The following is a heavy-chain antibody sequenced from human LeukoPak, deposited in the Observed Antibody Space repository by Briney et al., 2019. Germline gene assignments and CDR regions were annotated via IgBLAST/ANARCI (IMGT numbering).Heavy chain of an antibody. V-gene: IGHV1-69-2*01. CDR3: ARGMVVTEGGNAFDI. Sequence: ASVKVSCKVSGYTFTDYYMHWVQQAPGKGLEWMGLVDPEDGETIYAEKFQGRVTITTDESTSTAYMELSSLRSEDTAVYYCARGMVVTEGGNAFDIWGQGTMVTVSS. J-gene: IGHJ3*02. CDR2: VDPEDGET. CDR1: GYTFTDYY. D-gene: IGHD4-23*01.